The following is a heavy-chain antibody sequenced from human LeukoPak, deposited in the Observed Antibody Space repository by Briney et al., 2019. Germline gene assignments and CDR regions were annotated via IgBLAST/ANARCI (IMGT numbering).Heavy chain of an antibody. Sequence: GGSLRLSCVASGFTFSSYWMSWVRQAPGKGLEWVANIKEDGSEKYYVDSVRGRFTLSRDNAENSLYLQMNSLGADHTAVYYCARDHHDVLTGYYSNYYNYYYMDVWGKGTTVTVSS. V-gene: IGHV3-7*01. D-gene: IGHD3-9*01. J-gene: IGHJ6*03. CDR2: IKEDGSEK. CDR1: GFTFSSYW. CDR3: ARDHHDVLTGYYSNYYNYYYMDV.